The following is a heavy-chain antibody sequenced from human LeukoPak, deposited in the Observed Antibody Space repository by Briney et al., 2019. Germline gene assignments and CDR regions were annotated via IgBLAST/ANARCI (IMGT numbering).Heavy chain of an antibody. Sequence: SETLSLTCAVYGGSFSGYYWSWIRQPPGKGLEWIGEINHSGSTNYNPSLKSRVTISVDTSKNQFSLKLSSVTAADTAVYYCGRGHNWFDPWGQGTLVTVFS. CDR2: INHSGST. CDR1: GGSFSGYY. V-gene: IGHV4-34*01. CDR3: GRGHNWFDP. J-gene: IGHJ5*02.